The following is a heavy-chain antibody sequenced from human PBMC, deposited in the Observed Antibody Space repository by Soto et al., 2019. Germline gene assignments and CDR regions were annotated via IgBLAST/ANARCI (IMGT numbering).Heavy chain of an antibody. CDR2: IIPILGIA. CDR1: GGTFSSYT. J-gene: IGHJ4*02. CDR3: ANGHCSSTSCYFDY. D-gene: IGHD2-2*01. V-gene: IGHV1-69*02. Sequence: SVKVSCKASGGTFSSYTISWVRQAPGQGLEWMGRIIPILGIANYAQKFQGRVTITADKSTSTAHMELSSLRSEDTAVYYCANGHCSSTSCYFDYSGQATLVTVSS.